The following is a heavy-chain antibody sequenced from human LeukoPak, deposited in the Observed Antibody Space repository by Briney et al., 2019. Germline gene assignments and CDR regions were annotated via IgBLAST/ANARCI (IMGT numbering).Heavy chain of an antibody. J-gene: IGHJ4*02. V-gene: IGHV3-23*01. CDR2: IGGSGSNT. Sequence: GGCLRLSCSASGFTFSTYAMSWVRQAPGKGLEWVSTIGGSGSNTYYADSVKGRFTISRDNSKNTLYLQMNSLRAEDTAVYYCARRAGAYSHPYDYWGQGTLVTVSS. D-gene: IGHD4/OR15-4a*01. CDR3: ARRAGAYSHPYDY. CDR1: GFTFSTYA.